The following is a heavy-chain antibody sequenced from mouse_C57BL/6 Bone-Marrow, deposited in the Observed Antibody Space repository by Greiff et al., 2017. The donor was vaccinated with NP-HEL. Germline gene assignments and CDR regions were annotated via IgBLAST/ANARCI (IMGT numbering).Heavy chain of an antibody. D-gene: IGHD1-1*01. CDR2: IYPRSGNT. Sequence: QVHVKQSGAELARPGASVKLSCKASGYTFTSYGISWVKQRTGQGLEWIGEIYPRSGNTYYNEKFKGKATLTADKSSSTAYMELRSLTSEDSAVYFCARDYYGSRYYFDYWGQGTTLTVSS. CDR1: GYTFTSYG. J-gene: IGHJ2*01. CDR3: ARDYYGSRYYFDY. V-gene: IGHV1-81*01.